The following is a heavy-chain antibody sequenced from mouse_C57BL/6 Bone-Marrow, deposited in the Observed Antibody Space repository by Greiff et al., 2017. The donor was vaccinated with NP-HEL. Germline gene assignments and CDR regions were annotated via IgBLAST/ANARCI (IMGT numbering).Heavy chain of an antibody. CDR3: AREAEAMDY. CDR2: INPNNGGT. V-gene: IGHV1-18*01. J-gene: IGHJ4*01. CDR1: GYTFTDYN. Sequence: EVKLVESGPELVKPGASVKIPCKASGYTFTDYNMDWVKQSHGKSLEWIGDINPNNGGTIYNQKFKGKATLTVDKSSSTAYMELRSLTSEDTAVYYCAREAEAMDYWGQGTSVTVSS.